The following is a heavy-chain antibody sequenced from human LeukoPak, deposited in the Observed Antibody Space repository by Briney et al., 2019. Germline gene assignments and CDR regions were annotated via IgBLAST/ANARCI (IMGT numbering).Heavy chain of an antibody. D-gene: IGHD6-19*01. CDR3: ARALRTGYSSGWYGPYGKDV. CDR1: GFTVSSNY. V-gene: IGHV3-53*04. CDR2: IYSGGST. Sequence: GGSLRLSCAASGFTVSSNYMSWVRQAPGKGLEWVSVIYSGGSTYYADSVKGRFTISRHNSKNTLYLQMNSLRAEDTAVYYRARALRTGYSSGWYGPYGKDVWGQGTTVTVSS. J-gene: IGHJ6*02.